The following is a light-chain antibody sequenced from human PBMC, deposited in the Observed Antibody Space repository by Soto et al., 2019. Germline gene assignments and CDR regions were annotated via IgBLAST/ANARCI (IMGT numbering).Light chain of an antibody. CDR2: GAS. CDR3: QQYGSSSIT. CDR1: QSVSRSY. Sequence: EMVLTQSPGTLSLSPLERGSLSFRARQSVSRSYLAWYLQKPGQAPRLLIYGASSRATGIPDRFSGSGSGTDFTLTISRLEPEDFAVDYCQQYGSSSITFGQGAPPEIK. V-gene: IGKV3-20*01. J-gene: IGKJ5*01.